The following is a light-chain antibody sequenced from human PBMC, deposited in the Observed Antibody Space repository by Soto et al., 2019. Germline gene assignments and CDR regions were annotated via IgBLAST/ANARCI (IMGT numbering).Light chain of an antibody. CDR2: HAS. Sequence: DIHMTQSPSTLSASVGDRVTITCRASQSISTWLAWYQQKPGKAPTLLIYHASSLASGVPSRFSGSGSGTEFTLTISSLQPDDFATYHCQQYNSYPRTFGQGTKVEIK. CDR3: QQYNSYPRT. J-gene: IGKJ1*01. V-gene: IGKV1-5*01. CDR1: QSISTW.